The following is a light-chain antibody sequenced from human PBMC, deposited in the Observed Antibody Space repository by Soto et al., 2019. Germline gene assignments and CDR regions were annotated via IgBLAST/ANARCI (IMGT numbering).Light chain of an antibody. CDR1: NIGIKN. CDR2: RDS. Sequence: SYELTQPLSVSVALGQTARITCGGNNIGIKNVHWYQQKPGQAPVLLIYRDSNRPSGIPERFSGSNSGNTATLTISRAQAGDEADYYCQVWDSGTVIFGGGTKVTVL. J-gene: IGLJ2*01. V-gene: IGLV3-9*01. CDR3: QVWDSGTVI.